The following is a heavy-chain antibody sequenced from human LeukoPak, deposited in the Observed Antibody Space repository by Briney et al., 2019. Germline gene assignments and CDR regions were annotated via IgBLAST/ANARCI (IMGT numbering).Heavy chain of an antibody. CDR1: GGSISSSSYY. D-gene: IGHD5-18*01. CDR2: IYYSGST. V-gene: IGHV4-39*01. CDR3: ASTGYSCAVNEIHAFDI. Sequence: KPSETLSLTCTVSGGSISSSSYYWGWIRQPPGKGLEWIGSIYYSGSTYYNPSLKSRVTISVDTSKNQFSLKLSSVTAADTAVYYCASTGYSCAVNEIHAFDIWGQGTMVTVSS. J-gene: IGHJ3*02.